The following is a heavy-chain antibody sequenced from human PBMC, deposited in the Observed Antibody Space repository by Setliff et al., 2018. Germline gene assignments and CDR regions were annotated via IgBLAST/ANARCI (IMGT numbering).Heavy chain of an antibody. V-gene: IGHV1-8*02. J-gene: IGHJ4*02. CDR2: MNPNSGNT. CDR1: GYTFTSYD. CDR3: ARVRPCGADCSTGVGGPFDFDL. D-gene: IGHD2-21*02. Sequence: ASVKVSCKASGYTFTSYDINWVRQATGQGLEWMGWMNPNSGNTGYAQKFQGGVTMTRNTSISTAYMELRSLRSDDTALYYCARVRPCGADCSTGVGGPFDFDLWGQGTLVTVSS.